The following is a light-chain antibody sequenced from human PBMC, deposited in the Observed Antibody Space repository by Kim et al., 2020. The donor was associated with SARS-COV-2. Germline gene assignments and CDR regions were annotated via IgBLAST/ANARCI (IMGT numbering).Light chain of an antibody. CDR2: EDS. V-gene: IGLV6-57*03. CDR1: SGNIGSNY. Sequence: GKTITISCTRSSGNIGSNYGKWFQQRPGGAPDIVIYEDSRRPSGVPDRFSGSIDGSSNSASLTISGLGAEDEDDYYCRAYDDTSQVFGGGTQLTVL. J-gene: IGLJ3*02. CDR3: RAYDDTSQV.